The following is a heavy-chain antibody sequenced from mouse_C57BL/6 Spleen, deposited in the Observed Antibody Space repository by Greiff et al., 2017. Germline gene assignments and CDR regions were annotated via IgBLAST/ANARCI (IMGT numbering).Heavy chain of an antibody. CDR3: ARSGVYGSSYDWYFDV. CDR1: GYTFTSYT. Sequence: VMLVESGAELARPGASVKMSCKASGYTFTSYTMHWVKQRPGQGLEWIGYINPSSGYTKYNQKFKDKATLTADKSSSTAYMQLSSLTSEDSAVYYCARSGVYGSSYDWYFDVWGTGTTVTVSS. J-gene: IGHJ1*03. V-gene: IGHV1-4*01. D-gene: IGHD1-1*01. CDR2: INPSSGYT.